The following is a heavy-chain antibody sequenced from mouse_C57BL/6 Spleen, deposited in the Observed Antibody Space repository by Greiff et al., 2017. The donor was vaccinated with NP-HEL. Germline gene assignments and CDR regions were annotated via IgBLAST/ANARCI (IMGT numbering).Heavy chain of an antibody. Sequence: EVQLVESGGGLVQPKGSLKLSCAASGFTFNTYAMHWVRQAPGKGLEWVARIRSKSSNYATYYADSVKDRFTISRDDSQSMLYLQMNNLKTEDTAMYYWVRDDSAGAWFAYWGQGTLVTVSA. CDR3: VRDDSAGAWFAY. CDR2: IRSKSSNYAT. D-gene: IGHD1-2*01. J-gene: IGHJ3*01. CDR1: GFTFNTYA. V-gene: IGHV10-3*01.